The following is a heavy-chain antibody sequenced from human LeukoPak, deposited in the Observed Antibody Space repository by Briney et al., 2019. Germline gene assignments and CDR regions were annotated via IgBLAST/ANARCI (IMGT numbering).Heavy chain of an antibody. CDR2: INHSGST. V-gene: IGHV4-34*01. J-gene: IGHJ4*02. CDR3: ARGGYSYGPRDY. CDR1: GGSFSGYY. D-gene: IGHD5-18*01. Sequence: SETPSLTCAVYGGSFSGYYWSWIRRPPGKGLEWIGEINHSGSTNYNPSLKSRVTISVDMSKNQFSLKLSSVTAADTAVYYCARGGYSYGPRDYWGQGTLVTVSS.